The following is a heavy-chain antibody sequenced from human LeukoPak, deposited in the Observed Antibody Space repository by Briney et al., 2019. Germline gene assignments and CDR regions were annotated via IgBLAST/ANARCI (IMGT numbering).Heavy chain of an antibody. CDR1: GYTFTGYY. D-gene: IGHD3-22*01. J-gene: IGHJ4*02. CDR3: ARGLRSSGYYTHYFDY. CDR2: INPNSGGT. Sequence: GASVRVSCKASGYTFTGYYMHWVRQAPGQGLEWMGWINPNSGGTNYAQKFQGWVTMTRDTSISTAYMELSSLRSEDTAVYYCARGLRSSGYYTHYFDYWGQGTLVTVSS. V-gene: IGHV1-2*04.